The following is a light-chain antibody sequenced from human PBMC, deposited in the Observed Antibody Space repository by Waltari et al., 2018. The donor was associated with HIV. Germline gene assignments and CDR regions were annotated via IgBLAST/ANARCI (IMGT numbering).Light chain of an antibody. J-gene: IGLJ2*01. V-gene: IGLV1-47*01. CDR2: RNK. CDR1: SSKIGNNY. Sequence: QSVLTQPPSASGTPGQRITISCSGSSSKIGNNYVHWYQHLPGTAPKLLIYRNKQRASGVPDRFSGSKSGTSASLAIRGLRSEDEADYYCVTWADRSSGPVVFGGGTKVTVL. CDR3: VTWADRSSGPVV.